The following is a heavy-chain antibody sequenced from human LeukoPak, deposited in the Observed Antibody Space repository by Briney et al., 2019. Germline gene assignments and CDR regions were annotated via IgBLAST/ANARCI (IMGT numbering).Heavy chain of an antibody. J-gene: IGHJ4*02. CDR3: AKDATPRNSIWDYFGK. CDR2: IGGPTET. D-gene: IGHD4-23*01. CDR1: GFSFDICA. Sequence: GGSLRLSCIASGFSFDICAMSWVRQAPGKGPEWVSSIGGPTETFYADSVKGRFTVSRDNSQNTLYLQMNSLRAEDTAVYYCAKDATPRNSIWDYFGKWGQGALVTVST. V-gene: IGHV3-23*01.